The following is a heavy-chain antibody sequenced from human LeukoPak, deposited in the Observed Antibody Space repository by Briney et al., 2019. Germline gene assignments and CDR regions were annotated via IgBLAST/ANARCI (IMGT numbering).Heavy chain of an antibody. CDR2: IYYRGST. D-gene: IGHD3-22*01. J-gene: IGHJ6*03. Sequence: SETLSLTCTVSGGSISSNYWSWIRQPPGKGLEWIGYIYYRGSTNYNPSLKSRVTISVDTSKTQFSLKLSSVTAADTAVYYCARWAYYYDISGYYYYYMDVWGKGTTVTVSS. V-gene: IGHV4-59*01. CDR1: GGSISSNY. CDR3: ARWAYYYDISGYYYYYMDV.